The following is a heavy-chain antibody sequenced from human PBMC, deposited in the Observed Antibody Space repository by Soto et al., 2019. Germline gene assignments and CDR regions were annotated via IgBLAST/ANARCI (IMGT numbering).Heavy chain of an antibody. CDR2: IIPIFGTA. D-gene: IGHD3-22*01. J-gene: IGHJ4*02. CDR3: AGRTTYDSSGYYYI. V-gene: IGHV1-69*13. Sequence: ASVKVSCKASGGTFSSYAISWVRQAPGQGLEWMGGIIPIFGTANYAQKFQGRVTITADESTSTAYMELSSLRSEDTAVYYCAGRTTYDSSGYYYIWGQGTLVTVSS. CDR1: GGTFSSYA.